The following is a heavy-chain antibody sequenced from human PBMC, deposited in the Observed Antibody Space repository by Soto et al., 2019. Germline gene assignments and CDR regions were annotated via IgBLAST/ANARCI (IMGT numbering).Heavy chain of an antibody. CDR2: ISYDGSNK. J-gene: IGHJ4*02. CDR1: GFTFSSYA. V-gene: IGHV3-30-3*01. Sequence: GGSLRLSCAASGFTFSSYAMHWVRQAPGKGLEWVAVISYDGSNKYYADSVKGRFTISRDNSKNTLYLQMNSLRAEDTAVYYCARGLRKAHWVFDYWGQGTLVTVSS. D-gene: IGHD4-17*01. CDR3: ARGLRKAHWVFDY.